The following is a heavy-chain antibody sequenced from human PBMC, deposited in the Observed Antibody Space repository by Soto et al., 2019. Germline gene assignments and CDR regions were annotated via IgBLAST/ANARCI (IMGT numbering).Heavy chain of an antibody. J-gene: IGHJ6*03. D-gene: IGHD6-13*01. CDR2: ISAYNGNT. CDR3: ARVRQQLAVNYYYYYYMDV. V-gene: IGHV1-18*01. Sequence: ASVKVSCKASGYTFTSYGISWVRQAPGQGLEWKGWISAYNGNTNYAQKLQGRVTMTTDTSTSTAYMELRSLRSDDTAVYYCARVRQQLAVNYYYYYYMDVWGKGTTVTVS. CDR1: GYTFTSYG.